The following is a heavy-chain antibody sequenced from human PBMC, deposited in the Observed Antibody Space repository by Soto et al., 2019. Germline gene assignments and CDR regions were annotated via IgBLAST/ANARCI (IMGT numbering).Heavy chain of an antibody. CDR1: GGSISSDNFF. CDR3: DRVPIASLSSGCSNYYYYGLEV. D-gene: IGHD2-15*01. CDR2: IYYRGST. J-gene: IGHJ6*02. V-gene: IGHV4-30-4*01. Sequence: TSETLSLTCTVSGGSISSDNFFWCWIRQPPGERLEWIGYIYYRGSTYYNPSLESRLTLLVDTSKNQFSLKLSALAAADTAVYSCDRVPIASLSSGCSNYYYYGLEVWGQGPTVTASS.